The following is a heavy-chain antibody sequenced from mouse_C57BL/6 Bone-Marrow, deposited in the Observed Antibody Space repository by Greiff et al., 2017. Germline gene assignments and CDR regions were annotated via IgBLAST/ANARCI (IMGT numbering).Heavy chain of an antibody. CDR2: INPRSGNT. CDR1: GYTFTSYG. D-gene: IGHD2-4*01. V-gene: IGHV1-81*01. CDR3: ARRGNDYGFAY. J-gene: IGHJ3*01. Sequence: QVQLQQSGAELARPGASVKLSCKASGYTFTSYGISWVKQRPGQGLEWIGEINPRSGNTYYNEKFKGKATLTAAKSSSTAYMELRSLTSEDSAVYFCARRGNDYGFAYGGQGTRVTVSA.